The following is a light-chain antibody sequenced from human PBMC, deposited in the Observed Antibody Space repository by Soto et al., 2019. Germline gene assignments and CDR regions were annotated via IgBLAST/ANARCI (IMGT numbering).Light chain of an antibody. V-gene: IGLV2-14*03. Sequence: QSALTQPASVSGSPGQSITISCTGTSSDVGGYNYVSWYQQRPGKAPKLMIYDVNNRPSGVSNRFSGSKFGNTASLTISGLQAEDEADYYCNSYTSSRTLVFGTGTKLTVL. J-gene: IGLJ1*01. CDR2: DVN. CDR1: SSDVGGYNY. CDR3: NSYTSSRTLV.